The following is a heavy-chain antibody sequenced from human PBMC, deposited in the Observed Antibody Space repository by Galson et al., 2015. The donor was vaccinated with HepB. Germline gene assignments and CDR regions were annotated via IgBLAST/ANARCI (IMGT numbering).Heavy chain of an antibody. J-gene: IGHJ4*02. Sequence: SLRLSCAASGFPFSSYAVHWVRQAPGKGLEWVAVISYNGVNKYYADSVKGRFTISRDNSKNTLYLQMNSLRAEDTAVYYCAREAQLNYFDYWGQGTLVTVSS. CDR1: GFPFSSYA. V-gene: IGHV3-30-3*01. CDR3: AREAQLNYFDY. CDR2: ISYNGVNK.